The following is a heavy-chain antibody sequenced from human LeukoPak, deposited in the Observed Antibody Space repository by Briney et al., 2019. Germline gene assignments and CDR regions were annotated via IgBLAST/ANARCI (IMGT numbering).Heavy chain of an antibody. D-gene: IGHD2-8*01. Sequence: GESLRLSCAASGFSFTTSWMSWVRQAPGKGLEWVGEIKPDGSDGFYVDFVKGRFTISRDNAKNSLYLQMNSLRAEDTAVYYCARDPLYGALDYWGQGTLVTVSS. CDR3: ARDPLYGALDY. J-gene: IGHJ4*02. V-gene: IGHV3-7*01. CDR2: IKPDGSDG. CDR1: GFSFTTSW.